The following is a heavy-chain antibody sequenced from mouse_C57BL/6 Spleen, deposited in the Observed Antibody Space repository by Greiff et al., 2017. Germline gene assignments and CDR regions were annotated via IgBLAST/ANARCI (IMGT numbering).Heavy chain of an antibody. V-gene: IGHV5-6*01. CDR2: ISSGGSYT. CDR1: GFTFSSYG. Sequence: EVQLQESGGDLVKPGGSLKLSCAASGFTFSSYGMSWVRQTPDQRLEWVATISSGGSYTYYPDSVKGRFTISRDNAKNTLYLQMSSLKSEDTAMYYCARAYYSNYAFAYWGQGTLVTVSA. D-gene: IGHD2-5*01. CDR3: ARAYYSNYAFAY. J-gene: IGHJ3*01.